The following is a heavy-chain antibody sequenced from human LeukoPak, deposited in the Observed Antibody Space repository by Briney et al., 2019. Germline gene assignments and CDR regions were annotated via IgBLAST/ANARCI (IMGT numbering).Heavy chain of an antibody. CDR3: AADHLHYDSSGSKEN. V-gene: IGHV1-58*01. J-gene: IGHJ4*02. D-gene: IGHD3-22*01. Sequence: SVKVSCKASGFTFTSSAVQWVRQARGQRLEWIGWIVVGSGNTNYAQKFQERVTITRDMSTSTAYMELSSLRSEDTAVYYCAADHLHYDSSGSKENWGQGTMGTVSS. CDR1: GFTFTSSA. CDR2: IVVGSGNT.